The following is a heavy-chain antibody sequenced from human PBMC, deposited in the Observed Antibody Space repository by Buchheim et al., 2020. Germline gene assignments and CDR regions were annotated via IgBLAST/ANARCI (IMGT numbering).Heavy chain of an antibody. Sequence: QVQLQESGPGLVKPSQTLSLTCTVSGGSISSPTHYWTWIRQLPGKGLEWMVYIYYSGTTYYSPSLKSRVTMSVDTSKNQFSLRLDSVTAADTAVYYCARDYSGTWDWGQGTL. CDR2: IYYSGTT. D-gene: IGHD6-13*01. J-gene: IGHJ4*02. CDR1: GGSISSPTHY. V-gene: IGHV4-31*03. CDR3: ARDYSGTWD.